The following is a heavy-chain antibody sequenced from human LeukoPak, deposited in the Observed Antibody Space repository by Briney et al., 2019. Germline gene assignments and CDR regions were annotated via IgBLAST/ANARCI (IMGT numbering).Heavy chain of an antibody. CDR3: ARDPLAYCGGDCYHRFFDY. V-gene: IGHV1-18*01. D-gene: IGHD2-21*02. J-gene: IGHJ4*02. Sequence: ASVKVSCKASGYTFTNYGITWVRQAPGQGLEWMGWISAYNDNTNYAQKLQGRVTMTADTSTSTAYMELRSLRSDDTAVYYCARDPLAYCGGDCYHRFFDYWGQGTLVTVSS. CDR2: ISAYNDNT. CDR1: GYTFTNYG.